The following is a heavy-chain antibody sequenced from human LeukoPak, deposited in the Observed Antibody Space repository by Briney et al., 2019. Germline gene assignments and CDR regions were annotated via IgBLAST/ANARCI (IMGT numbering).Heavy chain of an antibody. CDR2: ISGSGNII. V-gene: IGHV3-11*01. Sequence: GGSLRLSCAASGFTFSEYYMSWIRQAPGKGLEWVSYISGSGNIIYYADSVKGRFTISRDNARNSLYLQMNSLRAEDTAVYYCARDPFMTTGWGIDYWGQGTLVTVSS. D-gene: IGHD4-17*01. CDR1: GFTFSEYY. J-gene: IGHJ4*02. CDR3: ARDPFMTTGWGIDY.